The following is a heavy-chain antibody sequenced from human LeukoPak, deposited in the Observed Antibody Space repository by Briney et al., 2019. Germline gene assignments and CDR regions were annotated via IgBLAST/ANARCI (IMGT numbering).Heavy chain of an antibody. CDR1: GGSISSSSYY. J-gene: IGHJ3*02. CDR3: ARQRTRGSWAFDI. V-gene: IGHV4-39*01. CDR2: IYYSGST. Sequence: SETLSLTCTVSGGSISSSSYYWGWIRQPPGKGLEWIGSIYYSGSTYYNPSLKSRVTISVDTSNNQFSLKLSSVTAADTAVHYCARQRTRGSWAFDIWGQGTMVPVSS. D-gene: IGHD3-10*01.